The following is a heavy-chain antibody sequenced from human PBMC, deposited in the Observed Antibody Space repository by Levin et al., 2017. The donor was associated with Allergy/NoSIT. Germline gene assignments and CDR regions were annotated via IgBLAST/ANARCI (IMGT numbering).Heavy chain of an antibody. D-gene: IGHD5-12*01. CDR2: IYYSGST. CDR3: ARERAERFLSGGLIVATTAFDS. Sequence: SQTLSLTCTVSGGSISSYYWSWIRQPPGKGLEWIGYIYYSGSTNYNPSLKSRVTISVDTSKNQFSLKLSSVTAADTAVYYCARERAERFLSGGLIVATTAFDSWGQGTMVTVSS. V-gene: IGHV4-59*01. J-gene: IGHJ3*02. CDR1: GGSISSYY.